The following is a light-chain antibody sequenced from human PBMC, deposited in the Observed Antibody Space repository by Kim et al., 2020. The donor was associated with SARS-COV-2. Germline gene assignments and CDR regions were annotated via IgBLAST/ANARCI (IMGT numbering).Light chain of an antibody. V-gene: IGLV3-1*01. CDR1: KLGDKY. CDR2: QDS. J-gene: IGLJ3*02. CDR3: QAWDSSIWV. Sequence: SYELTQPPSVSVSPGQTASITSSGDKLGDKYACWYQQKPGQSPVLVIYQDSKRPSGIPERFSGSNSGNTATLTISGTQAMDEADYYCQAWDSSIWVFGGG.